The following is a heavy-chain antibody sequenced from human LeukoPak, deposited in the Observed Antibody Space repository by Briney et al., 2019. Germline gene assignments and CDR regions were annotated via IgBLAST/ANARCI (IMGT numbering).Heavy chain of an antibody. CDR1: GYTFTGYY. V-gene: IGHV1-2*02. D-gene: IGHD2-2*01. CDR2: INPNSGGT. CDR3: ARERPYCSSTSCYASNWFDP. J-gene: IGHJ5*02. Sequence: ASVKVSCKASGYTFTGYYMHWVRQAPGQGLEWMGWINPNSGGTNYAQKFQGRVTMTRDTSISTAYMELSSLRSDDTAVYYCARERPYCSSTSCYASNWFDPWGQGTLVTVSS.